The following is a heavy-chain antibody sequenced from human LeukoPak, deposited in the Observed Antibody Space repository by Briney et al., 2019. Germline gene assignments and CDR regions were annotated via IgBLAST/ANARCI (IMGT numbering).Heavy chain of an antibody. V-gene: IGHV4-61*02. Sequence: SETLSLTCTVSGVSISSGSYYWSWIRQPAGKGLEWIGRIYTSGSTNYNPSLKSRVTVSVDTSKNQFSLKLSSVTAADTAVYYCARDGTPYGGYFDYWGQGTLVTVSS. D-gene: IGHD1-26*01. J-gene: IGHJ4*02. CDR3: ARDGTPYGGYFDY. CDR1: GVSISSGSYY. CDR2: IYTSGST.